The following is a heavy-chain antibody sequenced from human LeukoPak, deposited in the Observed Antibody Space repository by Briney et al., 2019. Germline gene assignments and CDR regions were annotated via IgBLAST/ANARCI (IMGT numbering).Heavy chain of an antibody. CDR3: AKGGWGTVLDY. V-gene: IGHV3-23*01. Sequence: GGSLRLSCAASGFTFSNYAMPWVRQAPGKGLEWVSTISGSGDSTYYSDSVKGRFTISRDNSENTLYLQLNSLRAGDTAVYYCAKGGWGTVLDYWGQGTLVTVSP. J-gene: IGHJ4*02. CDR1: GFTFSNYA. D-gene: IGHD3-16*01. CDR2: ISGSGDST.